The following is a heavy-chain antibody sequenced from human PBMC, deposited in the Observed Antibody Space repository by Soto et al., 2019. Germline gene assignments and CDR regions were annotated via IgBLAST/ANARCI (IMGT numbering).Heavy chain of an antibody. D-gene: IGHD1-26*01. Sequence: PAESLTISCEVSGYSFTSYWIGWVLQMPGKGLEWMGIIYPGDSDTRYSPSFQGQVTISADKSISTAYLQWSGLKASDTAMYYCARLDRERNGMDVWGQGTTVTVSS. V-gene: IGHV5-51*01. J-gene: IGHJ6*02. CDR3: ARLDRERNGMDV. CDR2: IYPGDSDT. CDR1: GYSFTSYW.